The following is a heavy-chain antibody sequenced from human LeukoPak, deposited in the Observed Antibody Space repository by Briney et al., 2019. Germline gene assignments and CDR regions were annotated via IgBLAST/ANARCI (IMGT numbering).Heavy chain of an antibody. CDR3: ARSVDTAEDQIAFDY. CDR1: GGSFSGYY. V-gene: IGHV4-34*01. J-gene: IGHJ4*02. Sequence: SETLSLTCAVYGGSFSGYYWSWIRQPPGKGLEWIGEINHSGSTNYNPSLKSRVTISVDTSKNQFSLKLSSVTAADTAVYYCARSVDTAEDQIAFDYWGQGTLVTVSS. CDR2: INHSGST. D-gene: IGHD5-18*01.